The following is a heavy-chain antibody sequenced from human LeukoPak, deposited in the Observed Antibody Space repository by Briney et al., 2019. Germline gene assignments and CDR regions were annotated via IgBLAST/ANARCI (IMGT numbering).Heavy chain of an antibody. V-gene: IGHV3-30-3*01. J-gene: IGHJ4*02. CDR2: ISYDGSNK. CDR3: ARALVVPAAPDY. Sequence: GGSLRLSCAAPGFTFSSYAMHWVRQAPGKGLEWVAVISYDGSNKYYADSVKGRFTISRDNSKNTLYLQMNSLRAEDTAVYYCARALVVPAAPDYWGQGTLVTVSS. CDR1: GFTFSSYA. D-gene: IGHD2-2*01.